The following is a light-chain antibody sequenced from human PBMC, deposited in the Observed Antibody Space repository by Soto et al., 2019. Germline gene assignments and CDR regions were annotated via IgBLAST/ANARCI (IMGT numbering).Light chain of an antibody. CDR3: QQYNNWPV. CDR2: AAS. J-gene: IGKJ1*01. Sequence: TKALATVSGSQPQRATLSCRASQSVSSNLAWYQQKPGQAPRLLIYAASTRATAIPARFSGSGSGTEFILTIISLQSEDFALYYCQQYNNWPVFGQGTMVDIK. V-gene: IGKV3-15*01. CDR1: QSVSSN.